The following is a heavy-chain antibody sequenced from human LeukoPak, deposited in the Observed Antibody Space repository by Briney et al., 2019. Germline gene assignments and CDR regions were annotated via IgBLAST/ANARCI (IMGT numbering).Heavy chain of an antibody. CDR1: GGSISSYY. CDR3: ARNNAEDYFDY. CDR2: IYYSGNT. J-gene: IGHJ4*02. Sequence: SETLSLTCTVSGGSISSYYWSWIRQPPGKGLEWIGYIYYSGNTNYNPSLESRVTISLDTSKNQFSLKLSSVTAADTAVYYCARNNAEDYFDYWGQGTLVTVSS. D-gene: IGHD2-8*01. V-gene: IGHV4-59*01.